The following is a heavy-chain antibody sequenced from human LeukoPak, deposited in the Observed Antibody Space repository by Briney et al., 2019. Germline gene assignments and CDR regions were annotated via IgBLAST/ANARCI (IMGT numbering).Heavy chain of an antibody. D-gene: IGHD3-22*01. J-gene: IGHJ4*02. CDR2: IYYSGST. CDR1: GGSVSSGSYH. CDR3: ARRVAVNPRYYFDY. V-gene: IGHV4-61*01. Sequence: SETLSLTCTVSGGSVSSGSYHWSWIRQPPGKGLEWIGYIYYSGSTNYNPSLKSRVTISVDTSKNQFSLKLSSVTAADTAVYYCARRVAVNPRYYFDYWGQGTLVTVSS.